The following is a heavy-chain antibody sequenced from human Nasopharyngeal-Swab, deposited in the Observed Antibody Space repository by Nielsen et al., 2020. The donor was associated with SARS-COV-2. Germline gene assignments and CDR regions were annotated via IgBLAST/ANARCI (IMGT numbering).Heavy chain of an antibody. Sequence: GSLRLSCTVSGGSISSYYWSWIRQPPGKGLEWIGYIYYSGSTNYNPSLKSRVTISVDMSKNQFSLKLSSVTAADTAVYYCARASYYDFWSGYYRSDYYGMDVWGQGTTVTVSS. J-gene: IGHJ6*02. CDR1: GGSISSYY. V-gene: IGHV4-59*01. CDR2: IYYSGST. D-gene: IGHD3-3*01. CDR3: ARASYYDFWSGYYRSDYYGMDV.